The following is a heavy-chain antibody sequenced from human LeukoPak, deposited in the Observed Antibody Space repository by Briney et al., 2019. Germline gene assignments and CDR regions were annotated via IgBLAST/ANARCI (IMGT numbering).Heavy chain of an antibody. CDR1: GYTFTTFG. D-gene: IGHD2-21*02. J-gene: IGHJ4*02. CDR2: TYNGNT. V-gene: IGHV1-18*01. CDR3: ARDQRNCGGDCYQTGLIDY. Sequence: ASVKVSCKAPGYTFTTFGITWVRQAPGRGLEWMGWTYNGNTKYAQTFRDRVTMITDTSTSTAYMELRSLTPDDTAVYYCARDQRNCGGDCYQTGLIDYWGQGTLVTVSS.